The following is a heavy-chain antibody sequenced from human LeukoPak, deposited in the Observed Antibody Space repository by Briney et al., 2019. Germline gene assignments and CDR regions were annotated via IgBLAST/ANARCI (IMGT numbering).Heavy chain of an antibody. CDR2: INSDGSWT. Sequence: GSLRLSCAASGNYWMHWVRQAPGKGLVWVSHINSDGSWTSYADSVKGRFTISRDNAQNSMYLQMNSLRVEDTAVYYCTSWGDTTAEYFQRWGQGTLVTVSS. CDR3: TSWGDTTAEYFQR. V-gene: IGHV3-74*01. J-gene: IGHJ1*01. D-gene: IGHD2-21*02. CDR1: GNYW.